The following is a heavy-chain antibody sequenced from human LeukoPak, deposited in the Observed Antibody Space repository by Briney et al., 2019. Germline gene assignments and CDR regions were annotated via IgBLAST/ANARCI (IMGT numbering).Heavy chain of an antibody. CDR1: GGSISSYY. J-gene: IGHJ4*02. CDR3: ARTPNGYGTDYYFDY. D-gene: IGHD3-10*01. Sequence: SETLSLTCTVSGGSISSYYWSWIRPPPGKGLEWIGYIYYSGSTNYNPSLKSRVTISVDTSKNQFSLKLSSVTAADTAVYYCARTPNGYGTDYYFDYWGQGTLVTVSS. CDR2: IYYSGST. V-gene: IGHV4-59*01.